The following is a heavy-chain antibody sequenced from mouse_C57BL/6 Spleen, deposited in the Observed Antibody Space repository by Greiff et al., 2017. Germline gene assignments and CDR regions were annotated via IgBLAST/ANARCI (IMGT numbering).Heavy chain of an antibody. CDR3: ARDHGSSYRYFDV. Sequence: EVKVVESEGGLVQPGSSMKLSCTASGFTFSDYYMAWVRQVPEKGLEWVANINYDGSSTYYLDSLKSRFIISRDNAKNILYLQMSSLKSEDTATYYCARDHGSSYRYFDVWGTGTTVTVSS. V-gene: IGHV5-16*01. CDR1: GFTFSDYY. J-gene: IGHJ1*03. CDR2: INYDGSST. D-gene: IGHD1-1*01.